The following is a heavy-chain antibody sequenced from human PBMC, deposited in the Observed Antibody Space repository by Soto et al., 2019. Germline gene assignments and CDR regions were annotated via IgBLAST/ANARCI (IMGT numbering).Heavy chain of an antibody. CDR2: IIPIFGTA. J-gene: IGHJ4*02. D-gene: IGHD1-7*01. CDR1: GGTFSSYA. CDR3: ARDAGITVTLSSPFDY. Sequence: EASLKVSCKASGGTFSSYAISWVRQAPGQGLEWMGGIIPIFGTANYAQKFQGRVTITTDESASTAYMELSSLRSEDTAVYYCARDAGITVTLSSPFDYWGQGTLVTVSS. V-gene: IGHV1-69*05.